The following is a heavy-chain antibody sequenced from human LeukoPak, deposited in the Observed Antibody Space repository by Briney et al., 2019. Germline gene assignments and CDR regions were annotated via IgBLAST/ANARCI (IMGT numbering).Heavy chain of an antibody. V-gene: IGHV3-30*18. CDR3: AKDQYFDY. CDR2: ISYDGSNK. J-gene: IGHJ4*02. Sequence: SGGSLRLSCAASGFTFSSYGTHWVRQAPGKGLEWVAVISYDGSNKYYADSVKGRFTISRDNSKNTLYLQMNSLRAEDTAVYYCAKDQYFDYWGQGTLVTVSS. CDR1: GFTFSSYG.